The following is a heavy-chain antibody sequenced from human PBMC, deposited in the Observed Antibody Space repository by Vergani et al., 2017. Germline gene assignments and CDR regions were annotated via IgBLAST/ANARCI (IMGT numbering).Heavy chain of an antibody. D-gene: IGHD2-2*01. V-gene: IGHV4-39*01. CDR3: ARHSRAHCVSTSCYWPLPLRY. Sequence: QLQLQQSGPGLVKPSETLFLTCTVSADSISSGSYYWGWIRQPPGKSLEWIGSIYYSGLTYYNPSLKSRVTISVDTSRNHFSLNLTSVTAADTAMYYCARHSRAHCVSTSCYWPLPLRYWGQGALVTVSS. CDR1: ADSISSGSYY. CDR2: IYYSGLT. J-gene: IGHJ4*02.